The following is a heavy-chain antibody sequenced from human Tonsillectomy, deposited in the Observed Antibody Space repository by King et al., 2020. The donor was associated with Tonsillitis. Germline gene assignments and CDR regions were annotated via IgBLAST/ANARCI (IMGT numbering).Heavy chain of an antibody. D-gene: IGHD2-2*02. V-gene: IGHV3-43*02. J-gene: IGHJ6*03. CDR1: GFTFDDYA. CDR2: IIGVGGST. CDR3: ASCPYTGYYYMDV. Sequence: VQLVESGGGVVQPGGSLRLSCAASGFTFDDYAMHWFRQAPGKGLEWFSLIIGVGGSTYYSDSVKGRFTISRENSKNSLYLQMNSLRTEDTALYYCASCPYTGYYYMDVWGKGTTVTVSS.